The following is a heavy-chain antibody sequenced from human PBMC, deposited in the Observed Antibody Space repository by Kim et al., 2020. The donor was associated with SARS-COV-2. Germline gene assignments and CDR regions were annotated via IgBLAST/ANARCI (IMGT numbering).Heavy chain of an antibody. CDR3: ASTHRERDGLGYCSSTSCLYYYYGMDV. CDR1: GGTFSSYA. CDR2: IIPIFGTA. Sequence: SVKVSCKASGGTFSSYAISWVRQAPGQGLEWMGGIIPIFGTANYAQKFQGRVTITADESTSTAYMELSSLRSEDTAVYYCASTHRERDGLGYCSSTSCLYYYYGMDVWGQGTTVTVSS. V-gene: IGHV1-69*13. J-gene: IGHJ6*02. D-gene: IGHD2-2*01.